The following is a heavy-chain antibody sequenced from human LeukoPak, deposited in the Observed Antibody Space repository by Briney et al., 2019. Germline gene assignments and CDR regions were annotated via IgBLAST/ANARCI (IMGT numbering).Heavy chain of an antibody. CDR3: VSSSWYRVDY. CDR2: FDPEDGET. Sequence: GASVEVSCKVSGYTLTELSMHWVRQAPGKGLEWMGGFDPEDGETIYAQKFQGRVTMTEDTSTDTAYMELSSLRSEDTAVYYCVSSSWYRVDYWGQGTLVTVSS. J-gene: IGHJ4*02. D-gene: IGHD6-13*01. V-gene: IGHV1-24*01. CDR1: GYTLTELS.